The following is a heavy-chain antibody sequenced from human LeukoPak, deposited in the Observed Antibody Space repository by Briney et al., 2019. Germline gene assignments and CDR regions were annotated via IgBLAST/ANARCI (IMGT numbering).Heavy chain of an antibody. V-gene: IGHV4-61*05. D-gene: IGHD3-10*01. CDR2: IYYSGST. Sequence: PSETLSLTCTVSGGSISSSSYYWGWIRQPPGKGLEWIGYIYYSGSTNYNPSLKSRVTIPVDTSKNQFSLKLSSVTAADTAVYYCARRPYGHYGSGSYYKSLPYNWFDPWGQGTLVTVSS. CDR3: ARRPYGHYGSGSYYKSLPYNWFDP. CDR1: GGSISSSSYY. J-gene: IGHJ5*02.